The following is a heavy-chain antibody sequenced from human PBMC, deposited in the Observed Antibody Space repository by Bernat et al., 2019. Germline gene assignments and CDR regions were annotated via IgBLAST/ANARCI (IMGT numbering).Heavy chain of an antibody. J-gene: IGHJ6*03. V-gene: IGHV3-23*04. CDR3: AKFRGQLIRNYYMNV. CDR2: MTGGGTT. D-gene: IGHD2-21*01. Sequence: EVRLVESGGDLVQPGGSLRLSCAASGFTFGTFAMSWVRQAPGKGLEWVSAMTGGGTTYYADSVKGRVIISRDNSKNMLFMQMNSLTAKDTAVYYCAKFRGQLIRNYYMNVWGEGTTVTVS. CDR1: GFTFGTFA.